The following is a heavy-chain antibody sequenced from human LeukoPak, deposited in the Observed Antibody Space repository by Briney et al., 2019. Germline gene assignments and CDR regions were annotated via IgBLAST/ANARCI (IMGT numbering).Heavy chain of an antibody. CDR1: GGTFSSYA. CDR2: IIPIFGTA. D-gene: IGHD6-19*01. V-gene: IGHV1-69*05. J-gene: IGHJ4*02. Sequence: ASVKVSCKASGGTFSSYAISWVQQAPGQGLEWMGGIIPIFGTANYAQKLQGRVTMTTDTSTSTAYMELRSLRSDDTAVYYCAKADSVSIAVAGLSYFDYWGQGTLVTVSS. CDR3: AKADSVSIAVAGLSYFDY.